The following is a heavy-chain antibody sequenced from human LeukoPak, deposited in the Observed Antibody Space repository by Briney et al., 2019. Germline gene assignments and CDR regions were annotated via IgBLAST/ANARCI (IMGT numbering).Heavy chain of an antibody. V-gene: IGHV1-69*05. Sequence: SVKVSCKASGGTFSSYAISWVRQAPGQGLEWMGGIIPIFGTANYAQKFQGRVTITTDESTSSAYMELCSLRSEDTAVYYCARDNYAGTNWFDPWGQGTLVTVSS. CDR2: IIPIFGTA. D-gene: IGHD1-7*01. CDR1: GGTFSSYA. J-gene: IGHJ5*02. CDR3: ARDNYAGTNWFDP.